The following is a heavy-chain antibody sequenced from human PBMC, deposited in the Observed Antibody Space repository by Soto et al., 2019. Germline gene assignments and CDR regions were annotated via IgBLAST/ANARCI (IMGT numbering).Heavy chain of an antibody. J-gene: IGHJ5*02. Sequence: GGSLRLSCAASGFTFSSYAMSWVRQAPGKGLEWVSAISGSGGSTYYADSVKGRFTISRDNSKNTLYLQMNSLRAEDTAVYYCAKNPLEWLLYDLNWFDPWGQGTLVTVSS. CDR2: ISGSGGST. D-gene: IGHD3-3*01. CDR3: AKNPLEWLLYDLNWFDP. CDR1: GFTFSSYA. V-gene: IGHV3-23*01.